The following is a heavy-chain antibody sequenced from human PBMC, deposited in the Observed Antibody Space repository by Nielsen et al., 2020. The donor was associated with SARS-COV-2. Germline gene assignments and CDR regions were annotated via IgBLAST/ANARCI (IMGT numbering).Heavy chain of an antibody. Sequence: ASVKVSCKASDNTFFSYSIIWVRQAPGQGLEWMGRISANNGVVKYAQTLQDRVSMTADASTSTVYMDLRRLRSDDTAVYYCASRRFSGSRYRLDAFDIWGQGTMVTVSS. CDR3: ASRRFSGSRYRLDAFDI. CDR2: ISANNGVV. V-gene: IGHV1-18*04. J-gene: IGHJ3*02. D-gene: IGHD1-26*01. CDR1: DNTFFSYS.